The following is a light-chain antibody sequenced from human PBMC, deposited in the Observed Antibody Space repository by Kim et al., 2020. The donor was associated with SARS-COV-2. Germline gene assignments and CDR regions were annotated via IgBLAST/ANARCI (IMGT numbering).Light chain of an antibody. J-gene: IGKJ2*03. CDR3: PQYNNWPPLYS. V-gene: IGKV3-15*01. Sequence: EIVMTQSPATLSVSPGERATLSCRASQSVSSNLAWYQQKPGQAPRLLIYGASTRATGIPARFSGSGSGTEFTLTISSLQSEDFAVYYCPQYNNWPPLYSFGQGTKLEI. CDR2: GAS. CDR1: QSVSSN.